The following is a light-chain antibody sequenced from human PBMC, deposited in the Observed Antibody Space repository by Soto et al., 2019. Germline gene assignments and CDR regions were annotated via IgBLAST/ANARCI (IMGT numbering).Light chain of an antibody. Sequence: QSALTQPRSVSGSPGQSVTISCTGTSGDVGGYNYVSWYQQHPGKAPKLIIYDVNKRPSGVPDRFSGSKSGNTASLTISGLQAEDEADYYCCSYAGSYTEVFGTGTKLTVL. CDR3: CSYAGSYTEV. CDR1: SGDVGGYNY. CDR2: DVN. J-gene: IGLJ1*01. V-gene: IGLV2-11*01.